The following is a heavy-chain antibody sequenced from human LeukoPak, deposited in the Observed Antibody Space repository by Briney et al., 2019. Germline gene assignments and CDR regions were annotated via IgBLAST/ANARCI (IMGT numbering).Heavy chain of an antibody. CDR3: ARGEGSYSDY. Sequence: GGSLRLSCAASGFTFSSYWMNWARQASEKGLEWVASINHNGNVNYYADSVKGRLTISRDNAKNTLYLQMNNFRAEDTAVYYCARGEGSYSDYWGQGTLVTVSS. D-gene: IGHD1-26*01. V-gene: IGHV3-7*01. CDR2: INHNGNVN. CDR1: GFTFSSYW. J-gene: IGHJ4*02.